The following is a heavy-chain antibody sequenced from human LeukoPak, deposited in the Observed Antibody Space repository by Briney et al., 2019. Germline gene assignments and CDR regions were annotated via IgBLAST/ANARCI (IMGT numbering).Heavy chain of an antibody. Sequence: PGMSLSLSCAASGFTFNNHAMHWVRQAPGKGLEWVAVIWYDGSNKYYADSVKGRFTISRDNSKNTLYLQMNSLRAEDTAVYYCARDEVYYFDYWGQGTLVTVSS. V-gene: IGHV3-33*08. J-gene: IGHJ4*02. CDR3: ARDEVYYFDY. CDR2: IWYDGSNK. CDR1: GFTFNNHA.